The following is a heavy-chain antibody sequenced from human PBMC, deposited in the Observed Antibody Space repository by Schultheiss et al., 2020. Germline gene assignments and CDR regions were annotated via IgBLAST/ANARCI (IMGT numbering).Heavy chain of an antibody. D-gene: IGHD5-18*01. CDR2: ISWNSGSI. Sequence: GGSLRLSCTASGFTFGDYAMSWVRQAPGKGLVWVSGISWNSGSIGYADSVKGRFTISRDNAKNSLYLQMNSLRAEDTALYYCAKEGYSYESDYWGQGTLVTVYS. CDR3: AKEGYSYESDY. J-gene: IGHJ4*02. CDR1: GFTFGDYA. V-gene: IGHV3-9*01.